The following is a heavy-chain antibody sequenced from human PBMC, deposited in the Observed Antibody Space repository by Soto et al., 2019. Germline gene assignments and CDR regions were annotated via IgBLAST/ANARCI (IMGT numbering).Heavy chain of an antibody. D-gene: IGHD6-6*01. J-gene: IGHJ3*02. CDR1: GFTFSNAW. CDR2: IKSKTDGGTT. CDR3: TTDLGYSSSPGAFDI. V-gene: IGHV3-15*01. Sequence: GGSLRLSCAASGFTFSNAWMSWVRQAPGKGLEWVGRIKSKTDGGTTDYAAPVKGRFTISRDDSKNTLYLQMNSLKTEDTAVYYCTTDLGYSSSPGAFDIWGQGTMVTVSS.